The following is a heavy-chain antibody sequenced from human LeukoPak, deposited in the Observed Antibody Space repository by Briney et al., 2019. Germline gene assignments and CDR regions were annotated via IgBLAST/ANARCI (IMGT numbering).Heavy chain of an antibody. CDR1: GGSISSGDYY. CDR2: IYYSGST. D-gene: IGHD6-13*01. J-gene: IGHJ4*02. CDR3: ARDPLGSSKYYFDY. Sequence: PSETLSLTCTVSGGSISSGDYYWSWIRQPPGKGLEWIGYIYYSGSTYYNPSLKSRVTISVDTSKNQFSLKLSSVTAADTAVYYCARDPLGSSKYYFDYWGQGTLVTVSS. V-gene: IGHV4-30-4*08.